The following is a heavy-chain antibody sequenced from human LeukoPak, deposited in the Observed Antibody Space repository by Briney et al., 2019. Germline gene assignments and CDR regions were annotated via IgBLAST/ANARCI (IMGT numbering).Heavy chain of an antibody. D-gene: IGHD3-22*01. V-gene: IGHV6-1*01. Sequence: SQTLSLTCAISGDSVSSNSAAWNWIRQSPSRGLEWLGRTYYRSKWYNDYAVSVKSRITINPDTSKNQFSLQLNSVTPEDTAVYYCARVTTSYDSSGYCYPNWFDPWGQGTLVTVSS. CDR3: ARVTTSYDSSGYCYPNWFDP. J-gene: IGHJ5*02. CDR2: TYYRSKWYN. CDR1: GDSVSSNSAA.